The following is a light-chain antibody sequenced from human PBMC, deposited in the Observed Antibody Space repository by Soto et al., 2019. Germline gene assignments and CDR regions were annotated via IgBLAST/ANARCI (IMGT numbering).Light chain of an antibody. V-gene: IGKV3-15*01. CDR2: GAS. CDR3: QQYGSSGT. CDR1: QSVSSD. J-gene: IGKJ1*01. Sequence: VMMTQSLATLSVSPGERATPSCRASQSVSSDLAWYQQKPGQAPRLFIYGASTRATGIPARFSGSGSGTEFTLTISSLEPEDFAVYYCQQYGSSGTFGQGTKVDI.